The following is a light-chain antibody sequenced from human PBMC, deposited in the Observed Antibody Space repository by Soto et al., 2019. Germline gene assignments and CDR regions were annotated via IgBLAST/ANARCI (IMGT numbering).Light chain of an antibody. CDR2: EVT. V-gene: IGLV2-8*01. J-gene: IGLJ3*02. CDR1: SSDVGAYNY. Sequence: QAVVTQPPSASGSPGQSVTISCTGTSSDVGAYNYVSWYQQHAGKAPKLVIYEVTKRPSGVPDRFSGSKSANTASLTVSGLQAEDEADYYCSSFAPSNTWVFGGGTQLTVL. CDR3: SSFAPSNTWV.